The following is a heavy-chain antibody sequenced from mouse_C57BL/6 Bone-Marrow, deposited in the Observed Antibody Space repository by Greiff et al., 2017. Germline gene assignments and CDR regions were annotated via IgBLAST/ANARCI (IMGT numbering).Heavy chain of an antibody. J-gene: IGHJ4*01. CDR1: GYTFTSYW. CDR2: IDPSDSET. Sequence: QVQLKQPGAELVRPGSSVKLSCKASGYTFTSYWMHWVKQRPIQGLEWIGNIDPSDSETHYNQKFKDKATLTVDKSSSTAYMQLSSLTSEDSAVYYGARGGLRRGYYYAMDYWGQGTSVTVSS. V-gene: IGHV1-52*01. D-gene: IGHD2-4*01. CDR3: ARGGLRRGYYYAMDY.